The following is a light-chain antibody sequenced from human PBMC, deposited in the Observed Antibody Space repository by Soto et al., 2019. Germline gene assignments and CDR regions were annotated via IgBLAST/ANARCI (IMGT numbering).Light chain of an antibody. CDR2: GAS. Sequence: EIVLTQSPGTLSLSPGERATLSCGASQTVKSDYLAWYQQKPGLPPRLLKCGASSRPTGITDRFSGSGSGTAFTLTSSRLEHEDFAVYYCQQYGSSPITFGPGTKVEI. J-gene: IGKJ1*01. CDR3: QQYGSSPIT. V-gene: IGKV3-20*01. CDR1: QTVKSDY.